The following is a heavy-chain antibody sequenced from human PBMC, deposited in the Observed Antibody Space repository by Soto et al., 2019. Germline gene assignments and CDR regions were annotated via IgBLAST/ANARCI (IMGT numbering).Heavy chain of an antibody. D-gene: IGHD2-15*01. Sequence: QVQLQQWGAGLLKPSETLSLTCAVYGGSFSGYYWSWIRQPPGKGLEWIGEINHSGSTNYNPSLKSRVTISVDTSKNQFSLKLSSGTAADTAVYYCARRGVVVAATIAFDIWGQGTMVTVSS. J-gene: IGHJ3*02. CDR1: GGSFSGYY. CDR2: INHSGST. V-gene: IGHV4-34*01. CDR3: ARRGVVVAATIAFDI.